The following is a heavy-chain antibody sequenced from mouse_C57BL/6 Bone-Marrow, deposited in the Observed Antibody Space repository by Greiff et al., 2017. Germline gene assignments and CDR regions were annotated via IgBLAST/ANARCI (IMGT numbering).Heavy chain of an antibody. J-gene: IGHJ3*01. V-gene: IGHV1-56*01. CDR2: IFPGSGST. Sequence: VQLQQSGPELVRPGASVKISCKAPGYTFTSHWMQWVRQRPGQGLEWIGEIFPGSGSTYYNEKFKGKATLTVDKPSSTAYMQLSSLTSEDSAVYICARKGGLPGVFAYWGQGTLVTVSA. CDR3: ARKGGLPGVFAY. CDR1: GYTFTSHW.